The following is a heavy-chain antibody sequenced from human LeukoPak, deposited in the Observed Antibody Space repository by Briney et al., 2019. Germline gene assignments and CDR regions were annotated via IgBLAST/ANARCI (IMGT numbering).Heavy chain of an antibody. V-gene: IGHV4-34*01. Sequence: SETLSLTCAVYGGSFSGYYWSWIRQPPGKGLEWIGEINHSGSTNYNPSLKSRVTISVDTSKNQFSLKLSSVTAADTAVYYCARGMEAGYSYGDFDYWGQGTLVTVFS. D-gene: IGHD5-18*01. J-gene: IGHJ4*02. CDR1: GGSFSGYY. CDR2: INHSGST. CDR3: ARGMEAGYSYGDFDY.